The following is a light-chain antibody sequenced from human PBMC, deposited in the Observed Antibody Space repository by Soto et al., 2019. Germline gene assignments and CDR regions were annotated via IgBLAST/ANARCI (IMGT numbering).Light chain of an antibody. Sequence: QSVLTQPPSASGSPGQSVAISCTGTSSDVGGYNYVSWYQQHPGKAPKLMIYEVNKRPSGVPDRFSGSKSGNTASLTVSGLQAEDEADYYCSSYAGSSNVFGPATKV. CDR3: SSYAGSSNV. J-gene: IGLJ1*01. V-gene: IGLV2-8*01. CDR2: EVN. CDR1: SSDVGGYNY.